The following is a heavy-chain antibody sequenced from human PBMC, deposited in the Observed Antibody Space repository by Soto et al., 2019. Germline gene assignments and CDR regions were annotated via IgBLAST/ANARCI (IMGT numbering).Heavy chain of an antibody. CDR3: AKDIGGVDTGNYGMDV. V-gene: IGHV3-30*18. CDR1: GVTFTNYA. Sequence: QVQLVESGGGVVQPGMSLRLSCAASGVTFTNYAMHWVRQAPGKGLEWVADIPYHGTEKGYADSVKGRFTISRDNSKNTLYVQMSSLRPEDTAVYYCAKDIGGVDTGNYGMDVWGQGTTVIVSS. J-gene: IGHJ6*02. CDR2: IPYHGTEK. D-gene: IGHD5-18*01.